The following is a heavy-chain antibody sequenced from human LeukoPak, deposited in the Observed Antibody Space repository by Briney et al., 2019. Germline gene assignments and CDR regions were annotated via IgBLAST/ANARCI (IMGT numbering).Heavy chain of an antibody. V-gene: IGHV1-8*01. CDR1: GYTFTSYD. D-gene: IGHD6-13*01. CDR2: MNPNSGNT. J-gene: IGHJ4*02. CDR3: ARPRIAAAGYYFDY. Sequence: GASVKVSCKAAGYTFTSYDINWVRQATGQGLEWMGWMNPNSGNTGYAQKFQGRVTKTKHTSISTAYMELSSLRSEDTAVYYCARPRIAAAGYYFDYWGQGTLVTVSS.